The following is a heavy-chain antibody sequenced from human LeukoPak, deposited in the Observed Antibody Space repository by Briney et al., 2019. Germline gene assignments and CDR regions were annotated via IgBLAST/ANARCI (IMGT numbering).Heavy chain of an antibody. CDR2: IYYSGST. D-gene: IGHD1-26*01. V-gene: IGHV4-59*08. Sequence: SETLSLTCSVSGGSISSYYWSWIRQPPGKGLEWIGYIYYSGSTKYNPSLKSRVTISVDTSKNQFSLKLSSVTAADTAVYYCASTRVGEGDYWGQGTLVTVSS. J-gene: IGHJ4*02. CDR3: ASTRVGEGDY. CDR1: GGSISSYY.